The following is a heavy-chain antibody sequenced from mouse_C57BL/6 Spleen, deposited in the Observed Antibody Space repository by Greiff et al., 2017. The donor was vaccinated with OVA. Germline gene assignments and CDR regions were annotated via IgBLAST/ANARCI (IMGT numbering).Heavy chain of an antibody. V-gene: IGHV1-69*01. CDR2: IDPSGSYT. Sequence: VKLVESGAELVMPGASVKLSCKASGYTFTSYWMDWVKQRPGHGLEWIGEIDPSGSYTNYNQTFKGKSTLTTANSSSTAYMQLSSLTSEDSAVYYSARYGSSYNYDAIDYWGQGTSVTVSS. D-gene: IGHD1-1*01. J-gene: IGHJ4*01. CDR3: ARYGSSYNYDAIDY. CDR1: GYTFTSYW.